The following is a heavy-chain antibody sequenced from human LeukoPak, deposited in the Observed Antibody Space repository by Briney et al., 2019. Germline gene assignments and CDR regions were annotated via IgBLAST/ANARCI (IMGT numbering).Heavy chain of an antibody. J-gene: IGHJ4*02. V-gene: IGHV3-74*01. D-gene: IGHD5-24*01. CDR1: GFTFSTYW. CDR3: ARVDPTGDGYNCFDS. CDR2: INTDGSST. Sequence: PGGSLRLSCAASGFTFSTYWMHWVRHAPGKGLLWVARINTDGSSTLYADSVKGRFTISRDNAKSTLYLQMDSLRPEDTAVYYCARVDPTGDGYNCFDSWARDPWSPSPQ.